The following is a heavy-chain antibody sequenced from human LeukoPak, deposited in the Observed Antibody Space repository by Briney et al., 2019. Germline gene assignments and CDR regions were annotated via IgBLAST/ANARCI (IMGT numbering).Heavy chain of an antibody. CDR3: ARGLSGYASSLGY. J-gene: IGHJ4*02. Sequence: GGSLRLSCAASGFTFSSHSMNWVRQAPGKGLEWVSSISSSSSYIYYADSVKGRFTISRDNAKNSLYLQMNSLRAEDTAVYYCARGLSGYASSLGYWGQGTLVTVSA. D-gene: IGHD6-6*01. CDR1: GFTFSSHS. CDR2: ISSSSSYI. V-gene: IGHV3-21*01.